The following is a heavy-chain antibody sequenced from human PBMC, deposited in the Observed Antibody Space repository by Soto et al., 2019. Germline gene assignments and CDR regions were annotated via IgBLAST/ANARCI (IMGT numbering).Heavy chain of an antibody. J-gene: IGHJ4*02. CDR3: AKDMGPNIVATTIFDY. V-gene: IGHV3-9*01. CDR1: GFTFDDYA. Sequence: GGSLRLSCAASGFTFDDYAMHWVRQAPGKGLEWVSGISWNSGSIGYADSVKGRFTISRDNAKNSLYLQMNSLRAEDTALYYCAKDMGPNIVATTIFDYWGQGTLVTVSS. CDR2: ISWNSGSI. D-gene: IGHD5-12*01.